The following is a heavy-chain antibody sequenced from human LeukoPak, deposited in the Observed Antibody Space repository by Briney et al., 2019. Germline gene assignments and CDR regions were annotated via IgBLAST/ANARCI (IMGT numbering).Heavy chain of an antibody. CDR2: IYYSGST. CDR3: ASNSGWYHNYYYYMDV. CDR1: GGSISSYY. V-gene: IGHV4-59*01. D-gene: IGHD6-19*01. Sequence: SETLSLTCTVSGGSISSYYWSWIRQPPGKGLEWIGYIYYSGSTNYNPSLKSRVTISVDTSKNQFSLKLNSVTAADTAVYYCASNSGWYHNYYYYMDVWGKGTTVTISS. J-gene: IGHJ6*03.